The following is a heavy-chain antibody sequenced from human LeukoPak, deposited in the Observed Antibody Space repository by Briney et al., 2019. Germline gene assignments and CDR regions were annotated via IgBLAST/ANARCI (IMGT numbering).Heavy chain of an antibody. J-gene: IGHJ4*02. Sequence: GSLRLSCAASGFTFSSYWMSWIRQPPGKGLEWIGYIYYSGSTNYNPSLKSRVTISVDTSKNQFSLKLSSVTAADTAVYYCARGLGVASYFDYWGQGTLVTVSS. CDR3: ARGLGVASYFDY. V-gene: IGHV4-59*01. CDR1: GFTFSSYW. CDR2: IYYSGST. D-gene: IGHD2-15*01.